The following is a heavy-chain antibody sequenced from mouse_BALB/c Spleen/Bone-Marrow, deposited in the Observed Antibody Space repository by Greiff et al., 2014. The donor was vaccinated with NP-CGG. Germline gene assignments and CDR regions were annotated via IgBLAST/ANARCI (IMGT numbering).Heavy chain of an antibody. CDR3: TRGGNWEDFDY. Sequence: EVQVVESGGGLVQPEGSRKLSCAASGFTFSSFGMHWVRQAPEKGLEWVAYISSGSSPIFYADTVKGRFTISRDNPKNTLFLQMTSLRSEDTAIYYCTRGGNWEDFDYWGQGTTLTVSS. V-gene: IGHV5-17*02. CDR2: ISSGSSPI. J-gene: IGHJ2*01. CDR1: GFTFSSFG. D-gene: IGHD4-1*01.